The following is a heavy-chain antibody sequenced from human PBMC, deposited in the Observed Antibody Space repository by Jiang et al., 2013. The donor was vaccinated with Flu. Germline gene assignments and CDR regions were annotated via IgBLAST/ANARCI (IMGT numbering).Heavy chain of an antibody. CDR3: AKEDGYNSIPLHY. CDR2: IKGGNL. CDR1: GYTFISYG. Sequence: GAEVKKPGASVKVSCKTSGYTFISYGLHWVRQAPGQRPEWLGWIKGGNLKYSQKLQGRVTFTRDTYTSTAYLELTSLRFEDTAVYYCAKEDGYNSIPLHYWGQGTLVTVSS. J-gene: IGHJ4*02. D-gene: IGHD5-24*01. V-gene: IGHV1-3*01.